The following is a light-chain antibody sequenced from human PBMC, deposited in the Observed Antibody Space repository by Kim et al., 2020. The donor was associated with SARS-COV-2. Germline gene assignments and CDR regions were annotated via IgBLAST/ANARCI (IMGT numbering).Light chain of an antibody. CDR3: QQYSGYPPT. CDR1: EDKSNM. Sequence: VGGRITIPGRAREDKSNMKAWYQRKPGKYPKDRLKEASTVETGVPSRFNGSGSGTEFILTINSLQPDEYATYYGQQYSGYPPTFGQGTKREI. CDR2: EAS. V-gene: IGKV1-5*01. J-gene: IGKJ2*01.